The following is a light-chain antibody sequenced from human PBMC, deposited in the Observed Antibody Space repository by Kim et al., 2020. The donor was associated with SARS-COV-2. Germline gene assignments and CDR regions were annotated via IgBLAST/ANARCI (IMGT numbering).Light chain of an antibody. Sequence: QSVLTQPPSASGTPGQRVTISCSGSGSNIGGNYVYWYQHLPGTAPKLLIYRNNQRPSGVPDRFSGSKSGTSASLAISGLRSDDEADYYCAAWDDSLSAYVVGTGTKVSVL. CDR3: AAWDDSLSAYV. CDR1: GSNIGGNY. J-gene: IGLJ1*01. V-gene: IGLV1-47*01. CDR2: RNN.